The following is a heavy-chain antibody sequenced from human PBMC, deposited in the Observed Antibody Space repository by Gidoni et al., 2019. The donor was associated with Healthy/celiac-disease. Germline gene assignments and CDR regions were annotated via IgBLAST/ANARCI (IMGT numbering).Heavy chain of an antibody. V-gene: IGHV4-31*03. CDR2: IYYSGST. CDR1: GGSISRGGYY. Sequence: QVQLQESGPGLVKPSQTLSLTCTVSGGSISRGGYYWSWIRQHPGKGLEWIGYIYYSGSTYYNPSLKSRVTISVDTSKNQFSLKLSSVTAADTAVYYCARGRGIAAAGTPYYFDYWGQGTLVTVSS. CDR3: ARGRGIAAAGTPYYFDY. D-gene: IGHD6-13*01. J-gene: IGHJ4*02.